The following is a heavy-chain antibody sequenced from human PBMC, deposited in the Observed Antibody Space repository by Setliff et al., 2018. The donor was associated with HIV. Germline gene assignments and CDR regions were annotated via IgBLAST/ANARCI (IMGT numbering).Heavy chain of an antibody. D-gene: IGHD5-12*01. Sequence: SVKVSCKASGGIFNTHGMNWVRQAPGQGLEWMGGIIPIARAPNYAQKFQDRVTITADESTTTVYMEVRSLKSEDTALYYCARGPLYGYDRGYFDYWGQGTLVTVSS. CDR3: ARGPLYGYDRGYFDY. CDR1: GGIFNTHG. J-gene: IGHJ4*02. CDR2: IIPIARAP. V-gene: IGHV1-69*13.